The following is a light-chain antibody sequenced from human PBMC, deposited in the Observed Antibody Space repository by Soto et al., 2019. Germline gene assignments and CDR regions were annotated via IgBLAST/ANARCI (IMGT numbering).Light chain of an antibody. CDR2: GAS. V-gene: IGKV3-20*01. CDR1: QNVDSNY. Sequence: IVMPQTPGTLSLSPGERATLSCRASQNVDSNYLAWYQQKPGQAPRLLIYGASSRATGIPDRFSGSGSGTDFTLTIGMLEHEDFTVYYCHQYGNSRGTFGQGTKVDIK. CDR3: HQYGNSRGT. J-gene: IGKJ1*01.